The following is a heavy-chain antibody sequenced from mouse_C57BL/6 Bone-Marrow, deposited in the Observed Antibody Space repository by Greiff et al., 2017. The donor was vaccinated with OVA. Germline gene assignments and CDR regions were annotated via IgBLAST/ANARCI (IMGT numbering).Heavy chain of an antibody. Sequence: VQLQQSGAELVRPGASVTLSCKASGYTFTDYEMHWVKQTPVHGLEWIGAIDPETGGTAYNQKFKGKATLTADKSSSTAYMKLRSLTSDDSAVFYCTRGYGNYYALDYGCQGTAATVSA. CDR1: GYTFTDYE. D-gene: IGHD2-1*01. J-gene: IGHJ4*01. CDR2: IDPETGGT. V-gene: IGHV1-15*01. CDR3: TRGYGNYYALDY.